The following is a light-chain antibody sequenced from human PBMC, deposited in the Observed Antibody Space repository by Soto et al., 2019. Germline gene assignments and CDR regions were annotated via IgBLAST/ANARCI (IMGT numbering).Light chain of an antibody. Sequence: QSVLTQPPSASGTPGQRVTISRSGSSSNIGSNYVYWYQQLPGTAPKLLIYRNNQRHSGVPDRFSGSKSGTSASLAISGLRSEDEADYYCAAWDDSLSGVVFGGGTKLTVL. CDR3: AAWDDSLSGVV. V-gene: IGLV1-47*01. J-gene: IGLJ2*01. CDR1: SSNIGSNY. CDR2: RNN.